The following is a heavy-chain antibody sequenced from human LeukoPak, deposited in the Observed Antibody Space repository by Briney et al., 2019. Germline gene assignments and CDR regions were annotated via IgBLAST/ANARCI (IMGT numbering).Heavy chain of an antibody. CDR2: ISAYSGNT. Sequence: ASVKVSCKASGYTFTSYGISWVRQAPGQGLEWMGWISAYSGNTNYAQKLQSRVTMTTDTSTSTAYMELRSLRSDDTAVYYCARGPHSSSWDMSSAFDIWGQGTMVTVSS. CDR1: GYTFTSYG. J-gene: IGHJ3*02. D-gene: IGHD6-13*01. CDR3: ARGPHSSSWDMSSAFDI. V-gene: IGHV1-18*01.